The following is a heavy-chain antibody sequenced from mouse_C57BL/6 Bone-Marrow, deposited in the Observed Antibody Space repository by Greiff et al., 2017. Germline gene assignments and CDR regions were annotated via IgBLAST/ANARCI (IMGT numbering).Heavy chain of an antibody. CDR1: GYTFTDYE. D-gene: IGHD2-12*01. J-gene: IGHJ2*01. Sequence: QVQLQQSGAELVRPGASVTLSCKASGYTFTDYEMHWVKQTPVHGLEWIGAIDPETGGTAYNQKFKGKAILTADKSSSTAYMELRSLTSEDSAVYYCTRRRDNSTTRFDYWSQGTTLTVSS. V-gene: IGHV1-15*01. CDR2: IDPETGGT. CDR3: TRRRDNSTTRFDY.